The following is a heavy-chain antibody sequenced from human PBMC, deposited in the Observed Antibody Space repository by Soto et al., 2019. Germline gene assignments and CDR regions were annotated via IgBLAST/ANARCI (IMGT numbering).Heavy chain of an antibody. V-gene: IGHV3-23*01. CDR2: IDVSGGGK. CDR3: AKEGGRSHSTFVLAYYYGLDV. D-gene: IGHD3-16*01. J-gene: IGHJ6*02. Sequence: LESGGGLIQPGGSLRLSCVASGLNFSNSAMTWVRQAPGKGLEWVSTIDVSGGGKYYADSVKGRFTISRDNSKKTLSLQMTPHRAEDTALYYCAKEGGRSHSTFVLAYYYGLDVWGQGTTVTVSS. CDR1: GLNFSNSA.